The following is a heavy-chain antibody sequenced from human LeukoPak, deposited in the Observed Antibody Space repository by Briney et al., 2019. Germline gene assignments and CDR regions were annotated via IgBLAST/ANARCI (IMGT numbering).Heavy chain of an antibody. CDR2: IIPIFGTA. J-gene: IGHJ5*02. CDR1: GGTFSSYA. V-gene: IGHV1-69*13. D-gene: IGHD4-11*01. Sequence: SVKVSCKASGGTFSSYAISWVRQAPGQGLEWMGGIIPIFGTANYAQKFQGRVTITADESTSAAYMELSSLRSEDTAVYYCATPSVSNYGVWWFDPWGQGTLVTVSS. CDR3: ATPSVSNYGVWWFDP.